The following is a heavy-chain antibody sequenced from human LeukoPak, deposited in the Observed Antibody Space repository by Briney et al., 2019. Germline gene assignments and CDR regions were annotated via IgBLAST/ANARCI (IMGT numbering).Heavy chain of an antibody. J-gene: IGHJ3*02. CDR2: ISSSSSYI. CDR1: GFTFSSYW. V-gene: IGHV3-21*01. D-gene: IGHD3-3*01. CDR3: ARFITIFGVVIRHDAFDI. Sequence: GGSLRLSCAASGFTFSSYWMSWVRQAPGKGLEWVSSISSSSSYIYYADSVKGRFTISRDNAKNSLYLQMNSLRAEDTAVYYCARFITIFGVVIRHDAFDIWGQGTMVTVSS.